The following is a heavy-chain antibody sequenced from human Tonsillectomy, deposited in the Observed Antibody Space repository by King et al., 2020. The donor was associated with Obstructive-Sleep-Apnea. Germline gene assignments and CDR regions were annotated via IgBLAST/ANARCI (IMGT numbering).Heavy chain of an antibody. D-gene: IGHD6-13*01. CDR1: GDSISSADYY. J-gene: IGHJ3*02. CDR3: ARPFSTSWYGPRDAFDI. V-gene: IGHV4-30-4*01. CDR2: VYHSGSA. Sequence: VQLQESGPGLVKPSQTLSLTCTVSGDSISSADYYWSWIRQSPGKGLEWMGCVYHSGSAYYNPSLESRVTISLDTSKNQFSLKLNSVTAADTAVYYCARPFSTSWYGPRDAFDIWGQGTMVIVSS.